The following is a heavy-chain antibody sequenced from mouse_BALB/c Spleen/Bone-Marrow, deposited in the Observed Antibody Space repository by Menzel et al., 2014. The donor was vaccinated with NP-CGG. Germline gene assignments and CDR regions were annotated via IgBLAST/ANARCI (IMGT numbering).Heavy chain of an antibody. J-gene: IGHJ3*01. CDR1: GFNIKDTY. V-gene: IGHV14-3*02. D-gene: IGHD1-1*01. CDR3: ASYYYGRAWFAY. Sequence: VQLKESGAELVKPGASVKLSCTASGFNIKDTYMHWVKQRPEQGLEWIGRIDPANGNTKYDPKFQGKATTTADTSSNTAYLQLSSLTSEDTAVYYCASYYYGRAWFAYWGQGTLVTVSA. CDR2: IDPANGNT.